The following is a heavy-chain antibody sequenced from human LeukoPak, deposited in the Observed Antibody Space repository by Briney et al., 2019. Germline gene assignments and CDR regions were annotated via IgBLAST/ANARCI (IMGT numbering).Heavy chain of an antibody. CDR2: ISWNSGSI. Sequence: GRSLRLSCAASGFTFDDYAMHWVRHAPGKGLEWVSGISWNSGSIGYADSVKGRFTISRDNAKNSLYLQMNSLRAEDTALYYCAKDIKAGAVQLWFGAYSAFDIWGQGTMVTVSS. D-gene: IGHD3-10*01. V-gene: IGHV3-9*01. CDR3: AKDIKAGAVQLWFGAYSAFDI. J-gene: IGHJ3*02. CDR1: GFTFDDYA.